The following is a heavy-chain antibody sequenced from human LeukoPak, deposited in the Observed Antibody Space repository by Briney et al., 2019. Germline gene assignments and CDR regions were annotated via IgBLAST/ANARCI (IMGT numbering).Heavy chain of an antibody. Sequence: SETLSLTCTVSGGSISDYYWSWIRQPPGKGLEWIGYIYYSGSTNYNPSLRSRVTISVDTSKNQFSLKLTSVTAADTAVYYCARGRVVGATNCFDPWGQGTLVTVSS. J-gene: IGHJ5*02. V-gene: IGHV4-59*01. CDR3: ARGRVVGATNCFDP. CDR2: IYYSGST. CDR1: GGSISDYY. D-gene: IGHD1-26*01.